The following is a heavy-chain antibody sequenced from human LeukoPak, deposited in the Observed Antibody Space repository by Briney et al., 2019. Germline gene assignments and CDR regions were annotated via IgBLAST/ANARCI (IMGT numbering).Heavy chain of an antibody. Sequence: ASVKVSCKASGYTFTSYDINWVRQATGQGLEWMGWMNPNSGNTGYAQKFQGRVTMTRNTSISTAYMELTSLRSEDTAVYYCAGHYTRRITIFGVVRSSPFDPWGQGTLVTVSS. D-gene: IGHD3-3*01. CDR3: AGHYTRRITIFGVVRSSPFDP. J-gene: IGHJ5*02. CDR2: MNPNSGNT. CDR1: GYTFTSYD. V-gene: IGHV1-8*01.